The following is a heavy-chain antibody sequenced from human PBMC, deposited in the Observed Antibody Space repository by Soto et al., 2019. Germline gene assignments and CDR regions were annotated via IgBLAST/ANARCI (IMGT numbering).Heavy chain of an antibody. J-gene: IGHJ4*01. CDR2: INHSGST. CDR3: AGAVNDYDSRGYRTSYFDY. V-gene: IGHV4-34*01. Sequence: PSETLSLTCAVYGGSFSGYYWSWIRQPPGKGLEWIGEINHSGSTNYNPSLKSRVTISVDTSKSQFSLKLSSVTAADTAIYYCAGAVNDYDSRGYRTSYFDYWGHGTLVTVSS. D-gene: IGHD3-22*01. CDR1: GGSFSGYY.